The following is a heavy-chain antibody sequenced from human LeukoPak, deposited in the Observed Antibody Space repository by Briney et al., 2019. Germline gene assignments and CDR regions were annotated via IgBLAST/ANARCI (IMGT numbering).Heavy chain of an antibody. CDR1: GFTFSSYG. CDR3: AKYTYYYGSGSYYLNWFDP. CDR2: IRYDGSNK. D-gene: IGHD3-10*01. J-gene: IGHJ5*02. V-gene: IGHV3-30*02. Sequence: GGSLRLSCAASGFTFSSYGMHWVRQAPGKGLEWVAFIRYDGSNKYYADSVRGRFTISRDNSKNTLYLQMNSLRAEDTAVYYCAKYTYYYGSGSYYLNWFDPWGQETLVTVSS.